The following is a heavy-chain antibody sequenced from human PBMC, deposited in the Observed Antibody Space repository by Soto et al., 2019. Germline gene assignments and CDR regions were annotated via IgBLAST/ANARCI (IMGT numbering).Heavy chain of an antibody. J-gene: IGHJ5*02. V-gene: IGHV3-48*01. D-gene: IGHD6-13*01. CDR3: AKVTRSSWYGNWFDP. CDR2: STSSSSTI. Sequence: GGSLRLSCAASGFIFSTHSMSWVRQAPGKGLEWVSYSTSSSSTIYYADSVKGRFTISRDNAKNSLYLQMNSLRAEDTAVYYCAKVTRSSWYGNWFDPWGQGALVTVSS. CDR1: GFIFSTHS.